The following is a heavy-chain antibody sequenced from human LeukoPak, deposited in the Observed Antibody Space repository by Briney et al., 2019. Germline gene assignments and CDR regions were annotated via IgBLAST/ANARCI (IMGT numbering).Heavy chain of an antibody. CDR1: GYTFTNYG. J-gene: IGHJ4*02. Sequence: ASVKVSCKASGYTFTNYGISWVRQAPGQGLEWMGWISAHNGNIKYAQNLQGRVTMTTDTSTSTAYMELRSLRSDDTAVYYCARDLFVVAFDYWGQGTLVTVSS. CDR2: ISAHNGNI. D-gene: IGHD2-15*01. CDR3: ARDLFVVAFDY. V-gene: IGHV1-18*01.